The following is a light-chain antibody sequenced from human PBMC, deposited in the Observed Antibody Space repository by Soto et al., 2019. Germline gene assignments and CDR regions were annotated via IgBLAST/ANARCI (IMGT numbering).Light chain of an antibody. CDR1: SSDLGDYAD. V-gene: IGLV2-14*01. J-gene: IGLJ2*01. Sequence: QSVLTQPASVSGSPGQSITISCTGSSSDLGDYADVSWYQQPPGTATILIIYGVNDPPSGVSHRFSGSRSDSTASLTISVQQEEDDDDYYCSSDTSSSTLIFGRGTKVTVL. CDR3: SSDTSSSTLI. CDR2: GVN.